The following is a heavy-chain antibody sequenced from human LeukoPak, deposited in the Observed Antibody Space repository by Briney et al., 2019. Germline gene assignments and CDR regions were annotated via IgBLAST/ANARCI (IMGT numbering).Heavy chain of an antibody. J-gene: IGHJ3*02. CDR1: GGSISSGDYY. CDR2: IYYSGST. CDR3: ARADSVVVPAATSGAFDI. Sequence: SETLSLTCTVSGGSISSGDYYWSWIRQPPGKGLEWIGYIYYSGSTYYNPSLKSRVTISVDTSKNQFSLKQSSVTAADTAVYYCARADSVVVPAATSGAFDIWGQGTMVTVSS. V-gene: IGHV4-30-4*08. D-gene: IGHD2-2*01.